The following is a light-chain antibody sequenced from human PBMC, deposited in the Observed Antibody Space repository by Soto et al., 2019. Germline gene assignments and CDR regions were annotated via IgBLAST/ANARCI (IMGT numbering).Light chain of an antibody. V-gene: IGKV3-11*01. CDR2: DTS. CDR1: QSVRNY. J-gene: IGKJ4*01. CDR3: LQRSKWPLT. Sequence: IVLTQSPATLSLSPGAGATLSCRASQSVRNYLAWYQQRPGQAPRLLIYDTSNRAPGIPARFSGSGSGTDFTLTISSLEPEDFAVYYYLQRSKWPLTFGGGTKVEI.